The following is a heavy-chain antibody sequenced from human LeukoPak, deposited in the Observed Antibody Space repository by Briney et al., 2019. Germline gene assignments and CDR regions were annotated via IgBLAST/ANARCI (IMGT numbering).Heavy chain of an antibody. CDR3: ARGMTSDAFDI. V-gene: IGHV4-61*02. J-gene: IGHJ3*02. CDR2: ISSSGST. Sequence: SQSLSLTCTVSGYSISSGDYYWSWLRPPAGKGLEWIVRISSSGSTNYNPFLKSLITISIDTSKNQCTLKLGYVTAAYTAVYFCARGMTSDAFDIWGQGTMVTVSS. CDR1: GYSISSGDYY.